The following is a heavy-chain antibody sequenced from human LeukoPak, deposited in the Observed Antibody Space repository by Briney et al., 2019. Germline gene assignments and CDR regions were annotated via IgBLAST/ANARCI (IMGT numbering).Heavy chain of an antibody. Sequence: SETLSLTCTVSGGSISNYYWSWIRQPPGKGLEWIGYIYYTGSHNYNPSLKSRVTISLDRSKTQFSLNLTSVTAADTAVYYCARHFDSGDFPFDYWGRGTLVTVSS. V-gene: IGHV4-59*01. CDR3: ARHFDSGDFPFDY. D-gene: IGHD2-21*02. J-gene: IGHJ4*02. CDR2: IYYTGSH. CDR1: GGSISNYY.